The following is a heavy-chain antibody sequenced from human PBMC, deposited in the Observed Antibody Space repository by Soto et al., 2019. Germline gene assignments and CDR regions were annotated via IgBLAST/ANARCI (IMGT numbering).Heavy chain of an antibody. Sequence: QVQLVQSGAEVKKPGSSVKVSCKASGGTFSSYAISWVRQAPGQGLXXXGGIIPIFGTANYAQKFQGRVTITADKSTSTAYMELSSLRSEDTAVYYCARDYSIAAASDDAFDIWGQGTMVTVSS. CDR1: GGTFSSYA. CDR2: IIPIFGTA. V-gene: IGHV1-69*06. D-gene: IGHD6-13*01. CDR3: ARDYSIAAASDDAFDI. J-gene: IGHJ3*02.